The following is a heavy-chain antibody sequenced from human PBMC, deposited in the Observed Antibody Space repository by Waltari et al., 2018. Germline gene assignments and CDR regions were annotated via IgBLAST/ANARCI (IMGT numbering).Heavy chain of an antibody. CDR1: GGTFSSYA. Sequence: QVQLVQSGAEVKKPGSSVKVSCKASGGTFSSYAISWVRQAPGQGLEWMGRIIPIFGTANYAQKCQGRVTSTEDKSTSTAYMELSSLRSEDTVVYYCASTEGSITGTVPVIWGQGTMVTVSS. J-gene: IGHJ3*02. D-gene: IGHD1-7*01. CDR3: ASTEGSITGTVPVI. CDR2: IIPIFGTA. V-gene: IGHV1-69*08.